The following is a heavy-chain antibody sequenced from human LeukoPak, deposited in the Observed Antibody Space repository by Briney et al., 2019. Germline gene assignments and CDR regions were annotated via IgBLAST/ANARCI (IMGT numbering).Heavy chain of an antibody. J-gene: IGHJ4*02. CDR3: ARVGFTTGFDY. V-gene: IGHV1-69*13. Sequence: GASVKVSCKSSGGTFNNYGINWVRQAPGQGLAWMGGIIPIFDTPYYAQNFQDRFTITADESTSKAYMELTSIRSEDMAMYYCARVGFTTGFDYWGQGTLVTVSS. CDR1: GGTFNNYG. D-gene: IGHD1-1*01. CDR2: IIPIFDTP.